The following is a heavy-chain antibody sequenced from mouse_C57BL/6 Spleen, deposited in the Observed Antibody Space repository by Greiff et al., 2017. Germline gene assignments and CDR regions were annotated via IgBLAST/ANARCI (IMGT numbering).Heavy chain of an antibody. J-gene: IGHJ4*01. CDR1: GFTFSDYY. Sequence: EVHLVESEGGLVQPGSSMKLSCTASGFTFSDYYLAWVRQVPEKGLEWVANINYDGSSTYYLDSLKSRFIISRDNAKNILYLQMSSLKSEDTATYYCARNYYSDAMDYWGQGTSVTVSS. V-gene: IGHV5-16*01. D-gene: IGHD1-1*01. CDR2: INYDGSST. CDR3: ARNYYSDAMDY.